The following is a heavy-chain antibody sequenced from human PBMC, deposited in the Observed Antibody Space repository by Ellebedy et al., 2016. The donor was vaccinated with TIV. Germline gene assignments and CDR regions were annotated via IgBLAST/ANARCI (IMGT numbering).Heavy chain of an antibody. D-gene: IGHD2-15*01. Sequence: GESLMISCAASGFIFNNYPMDWVRQAPGKGQEWLSNIRTESESYETHYADSVKGRFIISKDNAKNSLYLQMNSLRDEDTAVYYCVRDSRWAFDIWGQGTLVTVSS. CDR2: IRTESESYET. CDR1: GFIFNNYP. V-gene: IGHV3-48*02. J-gene: IGHJ3*02. CDR3: VRDSRWAFDI.